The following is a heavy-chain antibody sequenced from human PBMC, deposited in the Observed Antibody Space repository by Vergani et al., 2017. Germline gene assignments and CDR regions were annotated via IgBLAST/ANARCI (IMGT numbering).Heavy chain of an antibody. CDR3: GRVGLGDSSGYYSPSYYYYYGMDG. Sequence: QVQLVQSGAEVKKPGASVKVSCKASGYTFTGYYMHWVRQAPGQGLEWMGWINPNSGGTNYAQKFQGRVTMTRDTSISTAYMELSRLRSDDTAVYYCGRVGLGDSSGYYSPSYYYYYGMDGWGQXT. D-gene: IGHD3-22*01. J-gene: IGHJ6*02. V-gene: IGHV1-2*02. CDR2: INPNSGGT. CDR1: GYTFTGYY.